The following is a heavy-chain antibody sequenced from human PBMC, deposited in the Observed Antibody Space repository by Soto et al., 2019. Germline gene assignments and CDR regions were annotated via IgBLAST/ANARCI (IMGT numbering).Heavy chain of an antibody. CDR1: GYSFTSYW. CDR2: IYPGDSDT. V-gene: IGHV5-51*01. CDR3: ARHPNYYDSSGYGHYGMDV. Sequence: GESLKISCKGSGYSFTSYWIGWVRQMPGKGLEWMGIIYPGDSDTRYSPSFQGQVTISADKSISTAYLQWSSLKASDTAMYYCARHPNYYDSSGYGHYGMDVWGQGTTVTVSS. D-gene: IGHD3-22*01. J-gene: IGHJ6*02.